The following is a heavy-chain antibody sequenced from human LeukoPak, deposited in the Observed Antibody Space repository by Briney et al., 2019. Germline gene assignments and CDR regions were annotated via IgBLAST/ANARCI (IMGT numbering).Heavy chain of an antibody. D-gene: IGHD6-19*01. Sequence: GGSLRLSCAASGFTFSSYSMNWVRQAPGKGLEWVSSISSSSSYIYYADSVKGRFTISRDNAKNSLYLQMNSLRAKDAAVYYCARADKVGYSSGWYADWGQGTLVTVSS. CDR2: ISSSSSYI. CDR1: GFTFSSYS. V-gene: IGHV3-21*01. J-gene: IGHJ4*02. CDR3: ARADKVGYSSGWYAD.